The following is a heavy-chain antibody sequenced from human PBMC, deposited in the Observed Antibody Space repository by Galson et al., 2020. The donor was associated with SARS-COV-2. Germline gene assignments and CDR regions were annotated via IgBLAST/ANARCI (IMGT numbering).Heavy chain of an antibody. J-gene: IGHJ6*02. CDR1: GFTFSSYG. CDR2: ISYDGSNK. V-gene: IGHV3-30*18. Sequence: GGSLRLSCAASGFTFSSYGMHWVRQAPGKGLEWVAVISYDGSNKYYADSVKGRFTISRDNSKNTLYLQMNSLRAEDTAVYYCAKHLGYQLLVPYGMDVWGQGTTVTVSS. D-gene: IGHD2-2*01. CDR3: AKHLGYQLLVPYGMDV.